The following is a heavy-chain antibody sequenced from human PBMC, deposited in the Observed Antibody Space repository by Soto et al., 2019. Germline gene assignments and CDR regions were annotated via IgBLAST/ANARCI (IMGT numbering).Heavy chain of an antibody. V-gene: IGHV3-23*01. Sequence: EVQLLESGGGLVQPGGSLRLSCAASGFTFTSYAMSWVRQATGKGLEWVSAISGSGGSTYYADSVKGRFTISRDNSKNTLYLQMNSLRAEDTAVYYCARHSGYGVLGDYWGQGTLVTVSS. CDR1: GFTFTSYA. J-gene: IGHJ4*02. CDR2: ISGSGGST. CDR3: ARHSGYGVLGDY. D-gene: IGHD5-12*01.